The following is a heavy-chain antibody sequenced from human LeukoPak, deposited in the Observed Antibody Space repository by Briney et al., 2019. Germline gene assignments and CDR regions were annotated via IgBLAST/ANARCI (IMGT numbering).Heavy chain of an antibody. J-gene: IGHJ4*02. CDR1: GGSFSGYY. Sequence: SETLSLTCAVYGGSFSGYYWSWIRQPPGKGLEWIGEINHSGSTNYNPSLKSRVTISVDTSKNQFSLKLSSVTAADTAVYYCPRGLVADYYFDYWGQGTLVTVSS. CDR3: PRGLVADYYFDY. V-gene: IGHV4-34*01. CDR2: INHSGST. D-gene: IGHD2-8*02.